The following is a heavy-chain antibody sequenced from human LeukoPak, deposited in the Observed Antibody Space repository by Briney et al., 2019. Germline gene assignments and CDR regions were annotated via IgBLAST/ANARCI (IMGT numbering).Heavy chain of an antibody. V-gene: IGHV3-30-3*01. CDR2: ISYDGSNE. CDR3: ARAGSYLIRTPFDY. D-gene: IGHD1-26*01. Sequence: GGSLRLSCAASGFTFSSYAMHWVRQAPGKGLEWVAVISYDGSNEYYADSVKGRFTISRDNSKNTLYLQMNSLRAEDTAVYYCARAGSYLIRTPFDYWGQGTLVTVSS. J-gene: IGHJ4*02. CDR1: GFTFSSYA.